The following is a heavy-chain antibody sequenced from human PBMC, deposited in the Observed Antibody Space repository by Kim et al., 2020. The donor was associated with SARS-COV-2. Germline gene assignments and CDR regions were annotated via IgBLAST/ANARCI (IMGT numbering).Heavy chain of an antibody. CDR2: I. CDR3: ARGPNYSPFDY. D-gene: IGHD4-4*01. Sequence: ITNDDTVRGRFTNSRDNDKNSLYLKMSSLRAEDTAVYYCARGPNYSPFDYWGQGTLVTVSS. J-gene: IGHJ4*02. V-gene: IGHV3-48*03.